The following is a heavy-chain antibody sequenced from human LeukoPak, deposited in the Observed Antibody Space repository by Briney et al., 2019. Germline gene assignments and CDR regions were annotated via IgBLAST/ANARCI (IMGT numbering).Heavy chain of an antibody. J-gene: IGHJ4*02. Sequence: SETLSLTCTVSGGSISSYYWTWIRQPAGMGLEWIGRIHPSGTTNHNPSLKSRVIMSLDMSNNQFSLKVRSVTAADTAVYYCARETEVPGGRSWDFWGQGTLVTVSS. V-gene: IGHV4-4*07. D-gene: IGHD6-19*01. CDR3: ARETEVPGGRSWDF. CDR1: GGSISSYY. CDR2: IHPSGTT.